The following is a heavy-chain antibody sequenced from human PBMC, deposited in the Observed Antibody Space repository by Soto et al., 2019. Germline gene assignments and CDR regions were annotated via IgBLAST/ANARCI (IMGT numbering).Heavy chain of an antibody. J-gene: IGHJ5*02. CDR1: GYSFSKYD. CDR3: AREGGGATPTGLDP. D-gene: IGHD1-1*01. V-gene: IGHV1-8*01. CDR2: MNPNTGNT. Sequence: QVQLVQSGAEVKKPGASVKVSCKASGYSFSKYDINWVRQVAGQGLEWLGRMNPNTGNTRYAQKIQGRLTMTRNTSICITYMELSILISDDTAVYYCAREGGGATPTGLDPWGQGTLVIVSS.